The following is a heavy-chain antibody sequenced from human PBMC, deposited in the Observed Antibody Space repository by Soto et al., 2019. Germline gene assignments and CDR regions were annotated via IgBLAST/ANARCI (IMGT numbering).Heavy chain of an antibody. CDR1: GYPFTTYY. J-gene: IGHJ4*01. D-gene: IGHD3-10*01. CDR3: ATDDYGIFPY. CDR2: IDPRSGGT. V-gene: IGHV1-2*02. Sequence: HVQLVQSGTEVKKPGASVRVSCMVSGYPFTTYYIHWVRQAPGQGLEWMGWIDPRSGGTVYEQKFQGRVTMTRDTSISTVYMDLSGLTSDDTALYYCATDDYGIFPYWGHGRLVTVSS.